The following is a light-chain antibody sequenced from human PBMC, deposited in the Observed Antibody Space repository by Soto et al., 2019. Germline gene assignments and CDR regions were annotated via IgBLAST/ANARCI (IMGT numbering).Light chain of an antibody. Sequence: DIQMTQSPSSVSASVGDRVTITCRASQTISTYLVWYQQQPGKAPNLLISDASSLQSGVPSRFSGSGSGKDFTLTSTSLQPEDFATYYCQQANAFPLAFGQGTKVEIK. CDR3: QQANAFPLA. J-gene: IGKJ1*01. CDR1: QTISTY. V-gene: IGKV1-12*01. CDR2: DAS.